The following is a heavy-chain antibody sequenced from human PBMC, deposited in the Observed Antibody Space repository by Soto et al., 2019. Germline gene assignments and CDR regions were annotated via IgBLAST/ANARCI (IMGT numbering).Heavy chain of an antibody. J-gene: IGHJ6*02. D-gene: IGHD4-17*01. V-gene: IGHV3-48*03. CDR1: GFTFSSYE. CDR3: ARDSSYVDYFVRARPAIGRYGMDV. Sequence: EVQLVESGGGLVQPGGSLRLSCAASGFTFSSYEMNWVRQAPGKGLERVSYISSRGSTIYYADSVKGRFTISRDNAKNSLYLQMNRLRAEDTAVDYCARDSSYVDYFVRARPAIGRYGMDVWGQGTTVTVAS. CDR2: ISSRGSTI.